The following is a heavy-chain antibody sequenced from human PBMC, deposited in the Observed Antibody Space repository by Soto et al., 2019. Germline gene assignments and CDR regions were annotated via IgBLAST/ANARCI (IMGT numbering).Heavy chain of an antibody. D-gene: IGHD3-10*01. CDR3: ARGCHKDFTYYYGSGSYFDYYYYYMDV. CDR1: GYTFTSYD. V-gene: IGHV1-8*01. J-gene: IGHJ6*03. CDR2: MNPNSGNT. Sequence: ASVKVSCKASGYTFTSYDINWVRQATGQGLEWMGWMNPNSGNTGYAQKFQGRVTMTRNTSISTAYMELSSLRSEDTAVYYCARGCHKDFTYYYGSGSYFDYYYYYMDVWGKGTTVTVSS.